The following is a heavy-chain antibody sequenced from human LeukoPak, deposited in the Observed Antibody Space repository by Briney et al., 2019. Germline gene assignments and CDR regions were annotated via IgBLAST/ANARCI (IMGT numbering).Heavy chain of an antibody. J-gene: IGHJ4*02. D-gene: IGHD2-2*01. CDR3: SREMGGYQLLKNFDL. Sequence: GGSLRLSCAASGFTFSDYGMHWGRHAPGKGPEWVAYIQYDGGSTSYADSVKGRFTISRDNSKNTLSLQMKSLRTEDTAVYYCSREMGGYQLLKNFDLWRQATLVTVSS. CDR1: GFTFSDYG. V-gene: IGHV3-30*02. CDR2: IQYDGGST.